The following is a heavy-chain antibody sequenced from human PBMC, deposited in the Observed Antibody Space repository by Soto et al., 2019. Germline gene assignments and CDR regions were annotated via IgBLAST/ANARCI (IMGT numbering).Heavy chain of an antibody. CDR1: GYTFRSHG. Sequence: QVQLVQSGAEVRTPGASVKISCKASGYTFRSHGVQWVRQAPGQRLEWVGWSNGGNGFTKYSQEFQDRVTITRDTAASTIYMELRSLTSDDTAVYYCARLSYSDALDVWGQGTTVTVSS. CDR3: ARLSYSDALDV. V-gene: IGHV1-3*02. D-gene: IGHD4-17*01. CDR2: SNGGNGFT. J-gene: IGHJ6*02.